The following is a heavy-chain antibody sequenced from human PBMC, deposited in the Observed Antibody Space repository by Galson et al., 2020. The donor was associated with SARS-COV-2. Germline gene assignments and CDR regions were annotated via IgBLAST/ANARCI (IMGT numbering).Heavy chain of an antibody. CDR1: GFTFSSYW. J-gene: IGHJ6*02. CDR2: INSDGSST. D-gene: IGHD2-15*01. Sequence: GGSLRLSCAASGFTFSSYWMHWVRQAPGKGLVWVSRINSDGSSTSYADSVKGRFTISRDNAKNTLYLQMNSLRAEDTAVYYCARDIVVVVAAADSYYGMDVWGQGTTVTVSS. V-gene: IGHV3-74*01. CDR3: ARDIVVVVAAADSYYGMDV.